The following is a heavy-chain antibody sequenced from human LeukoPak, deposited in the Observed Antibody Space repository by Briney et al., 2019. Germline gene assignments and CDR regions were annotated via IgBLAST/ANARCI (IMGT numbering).Heavy chain of an antibody. CDR1: GGSFSGYY. Sequence: PSETLSLTCAVYGGSFSGYYWSWIRQPPGKGLEWIGEINHSGSTNYNPSLKSRVTISVDTSKNQFSLKLSSVTAADTAVYYCARFLWYWFDPWGQGTLVTVSS. CDR3: ARFLWYWFDP. D-gene: IGHD3-10*01. V-gene: IGHV4-34*01. CDR2: INHSGST. J-gene: IGHJ5*02.